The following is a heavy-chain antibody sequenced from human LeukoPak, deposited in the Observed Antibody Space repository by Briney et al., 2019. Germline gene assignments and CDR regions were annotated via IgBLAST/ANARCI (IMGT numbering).Heavy chain of an antibody. CDR3: ARDGSPYYDSSGTETDY. CDR1: GYTFTGYY. J-gene: IGHJ4*02. V-gene: IGHV1-46*01. Sequence: ASVKDSCKASGYTFTGYYMHWVRQAPGQGLEWMGIINPSGGSTSYAQKFQGRVTMTRDTSASTVYMELSSLRSEDTAVYYCARDGSPYYDSSGTETDYWGQGTLVTVSS. CDR2: INPSGGST. D-gene: IGHD3-22*01.